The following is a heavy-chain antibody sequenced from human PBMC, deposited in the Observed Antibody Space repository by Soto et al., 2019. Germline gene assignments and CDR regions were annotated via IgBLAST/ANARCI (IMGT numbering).Heavy chain of an antibody. J-gene: IGHJ6*03. CDR2: IYYSGST. D-gene: IGHD6-13*01. Sequence: SETLSLTCTVSGGSISSYYWSWIRQPPGKGLEWIGYIYYSGSTNYNPSLKSRVTISVDTSKNQFSLKLSSVTAADTAVYYCARHLTNHIAAGPYYYYYYMDVWGKGTTVTVSS. V-gene: IGHV4-59*08. CDR3: ARHLTNHIAAGPYYYYYYMDV. CDR1: GGSISSYY.